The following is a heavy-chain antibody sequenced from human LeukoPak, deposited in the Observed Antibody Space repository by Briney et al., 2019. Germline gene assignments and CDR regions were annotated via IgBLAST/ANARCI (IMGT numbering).Heavy chain of an antibody. V-gene: IGHV3-13*01. CDR3: ARGLVATGIVDY. D-gene: IGHD5-12*01. CDR1: GFTFSSYD. J-gene: IGHJ4*02. Sequence: GGSLRLSCAASGFTFSSYDMHWVRQATGKGLEWVSAIGTAGDTYYPGSVKGRFTISRENAKNSLYLQMNSLRAEDTAVYYCARGLVATGIVDYRGQGTLVTVSS. CDR2: IGTAGDT.